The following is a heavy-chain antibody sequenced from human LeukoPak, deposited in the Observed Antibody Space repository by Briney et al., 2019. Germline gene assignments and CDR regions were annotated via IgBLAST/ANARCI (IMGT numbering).Heavy chain of an antibody. CDR1: GITFNNAW. Sequence: GGSLRLSCAASGITFNNAWMSWVRRAPGKGLEWVGRIKSKNDGGTIDYAAPVKGRITTSTDDSKITLYLQMNSLKIEDTAVYYCTADRGITVRPVLDYWGQGTLVTVSS. D-gene: IGHD6-6*01. CDR2: IKSKNDGGTI. CDR3: TADRGITVRPVLDY. V-gene: IGHV3-15*01. J-gene: IGHJ4*02.